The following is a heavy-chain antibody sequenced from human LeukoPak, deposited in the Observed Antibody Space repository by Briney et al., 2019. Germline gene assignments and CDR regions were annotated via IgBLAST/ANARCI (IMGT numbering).Heavy chain of an antibody. J-gene: IGHJ4*02. CDR3: ARDSHTYGMDY. D-gene: IGHD5-18*01. CDR1: GASISSYY. CDR2: MYYSGST. Sequence: PSETLSLTCTVSGASISSYYWSWLRQPPGKGLEWIGYMYYSGSTNYNPSLKSRVTISVDTSKNQFSLKLDSVTAADTAVYYCARDSHTYGMDYWGQGTLVTVSS. V-gene: IGHV4-59*01.